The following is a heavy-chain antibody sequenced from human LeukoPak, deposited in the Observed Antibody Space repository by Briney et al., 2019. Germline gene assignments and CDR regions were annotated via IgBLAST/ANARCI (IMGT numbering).Heavy chain of an antibody. CDR1: GFTFSSYA. D-gene: IGHD2-2*02. J-gene: IGHJ3*02. V-gene: IGHV3-30-3*01. CDR2: ISYDGSNK. Sequence: GGSLRLSCAASGFTFSSYAMHWVRQAPGKGLEWVAVISYDGSNKYYADSVKGRFTISRDNSKNTLYLQMNSLRAEDTAVYYCAKDWTVVVPAAISDAFDIWGQGTMVTVSS. CDR3: AKDWTVVVPAAISDAFDI.